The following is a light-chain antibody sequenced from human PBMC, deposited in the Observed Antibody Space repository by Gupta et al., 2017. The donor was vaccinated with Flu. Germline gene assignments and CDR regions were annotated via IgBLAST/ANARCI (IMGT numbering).Light chain of an antibody. CDR1: NIGSEF. CDR2: DDN. J-gene: IGLJ1*01. V-gene: IGLV3-21*02. Sequence: TARITWGGSNIGSEFVHWYQQKAGQAPVVIVYDDNDRPSGIPERFSGSHSGDTATLTISTVEAGDEADYYCQVWDYHSDHPLYVFGTGTKVTVL. CDR3: QVWDYHSDHPLYV.